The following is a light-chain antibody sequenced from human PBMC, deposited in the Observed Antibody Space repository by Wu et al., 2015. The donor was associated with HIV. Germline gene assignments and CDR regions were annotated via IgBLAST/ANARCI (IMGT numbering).Light chain of an antibody. CDR3: QQYDTSSWT. CDR1: QSITSSY. V-gene: IGKV3-20*01. Sequence: EIVLTQSPGTLSLSPGERATLSCRASQSITSSYLTWYQQKAGQAPRLLIYNASRRATGVPDRFSGTGSGTDFTLTISRLEPEDSAVYYCQQYDTSSWTFGQGPRSRSN. CDR2: NAS. J-gene: IGKJ1*01.